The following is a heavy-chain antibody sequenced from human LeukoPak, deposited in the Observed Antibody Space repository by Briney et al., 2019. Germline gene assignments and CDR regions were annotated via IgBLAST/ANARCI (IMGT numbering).Heavy chain of an antibody. CDR3: AKGDGYHRY. D-gene: IGHD5-24*01. CDR1: GASISSYY. V-gene: IGHV4-59*01. Sequence: SETLSLTCTVSGASISSYYWSWLRQPPGKGLEWIGHIFYSGNTNYNPSLKSRVTISVDTSKNQFSLNLSSVTPADTAAYFCAKGDGYHRYWGQGTLVTVSS. CDR2: IFYSGNT. J-gene: IGHJ4*02.